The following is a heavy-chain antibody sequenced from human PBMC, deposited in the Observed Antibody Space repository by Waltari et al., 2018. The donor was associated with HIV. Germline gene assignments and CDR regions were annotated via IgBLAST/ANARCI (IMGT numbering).Heavy chain of an antibody. CDR1: GFSLSTSGMC. Sequence: QVTLRESGPALVKPTQTLTLTCTFSGFSLSTSGMCVSWIRQPPGKALEWLARIDWDDDKYYSTSLKTRLTISKDTSKNQVVLTMTNMDPVDTATYYCARETGRLYCSGGSCYSLGLVWFDPWGQGTLVTVSS. CDR3: ARETGRLYCSGGSCYSLGLVWFDP. CDR2: IDWDDDK. J-gene: IGHJ5*02. D-gene: IGHD2-15*01. V-gene: IGHV2-70*15.